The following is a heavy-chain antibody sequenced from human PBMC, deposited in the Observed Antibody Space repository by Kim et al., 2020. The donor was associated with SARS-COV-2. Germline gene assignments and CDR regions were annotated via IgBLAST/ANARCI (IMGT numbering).Heavy chain of an antibody. CDR3: ARGWLSDY. J-gene: IGHJ4*02. D-gene: IGHD5-12*01. CDR2: INHSGST. CDR1: GGSFSGYY. V-gene: IGHV4-34*01. Sequence: SETLSLTCAVYGGSFSGYYWSWIRQPPGKGLEWIGEINHSGSTNYNPSLKSRVTISVDTSKNQFSLKLSSVTAADTAVYYCARGWLSDYWGQGTLVTVSS.